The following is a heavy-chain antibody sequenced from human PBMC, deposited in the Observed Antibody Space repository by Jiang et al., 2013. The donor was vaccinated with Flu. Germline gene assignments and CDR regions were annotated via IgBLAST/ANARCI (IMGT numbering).Heavy chain of an antibody. Sequence: GYSFTSYWISWVRQMPGKGLEWMGRIDPSDSYTNYSPSFQGHVTISADKSISTAYLQWSSLKASDTAMYYCASDSIAVAGTGHWGQGTLVTVSS. CDR1: GYSFTSYW. J-gene: IGHJ4*02. CDR3: ASDSIAVAGTGH. V-gene: IGHV5-10-1*01. CDR2: IDPSDSYT. D-gene: IGHD6-19*01.